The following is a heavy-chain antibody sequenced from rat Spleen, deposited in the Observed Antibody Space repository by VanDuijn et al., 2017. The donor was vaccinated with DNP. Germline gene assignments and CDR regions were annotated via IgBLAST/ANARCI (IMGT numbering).Heavy chain of an antibody. CDR3: AIYYYSGDNWFAY. Sequence: EVQLVESGGGLVQPGRSLKLSCAASGFTFSDYYMAWVRQAPTKGLEWVASITSSGWSTYYPDSVKGRFTISRDNAKNTLYLQMNSLRSEDTATYYCAIYYYSGDNWFAYWGQGTLVTVSS. CDR2: ITSSGWST. V-gene: IGHV5-25*01. J-gene: IGHJ3*01. CDR1: GFTFSDYY. D-gene: IGHD1-1*01.